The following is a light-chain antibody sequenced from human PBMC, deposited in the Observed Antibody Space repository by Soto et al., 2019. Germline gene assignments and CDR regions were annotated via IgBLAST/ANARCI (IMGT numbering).Light chain of an antibody. V-gene: IGLV1-51*02. CDR2: ENY. CDR3: GTWDSSLSIWV. CDR1: SANIGNNY. J-gene: IGLJ3*02. Sequence: HSVLTQPPSVSAAPGQKVTSSFSGSSANIGNNYVSWYQQLPGTSPKLLIYENYERPSGIPDRFSGSKSGTSATLGITGLQTGDDADYYCGTWDSSLSIWVFGGGTKLTVL.